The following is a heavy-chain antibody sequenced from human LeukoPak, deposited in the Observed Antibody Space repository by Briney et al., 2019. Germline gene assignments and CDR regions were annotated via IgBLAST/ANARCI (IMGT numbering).Heavy chain of an antibody. Sequence: ASVTVSCKVSGYTLTELSMHWVRQAPGKGLEWMGGFDPEDGETIYAQKFQGRVTMTEDTSTDTAYMELSSLRSEDTAVYYCATLVTIFGVKGGWFDPWGQGTLVTVSS. CDR1: GYTLTELS. D-gene: IGHD3-3*01. V-gene: IGHV1-24*01. CDR2: FDPEDGET. CDR3: ATLVTIFGVKGGWFDP. J-gene: IGHJ5*02.